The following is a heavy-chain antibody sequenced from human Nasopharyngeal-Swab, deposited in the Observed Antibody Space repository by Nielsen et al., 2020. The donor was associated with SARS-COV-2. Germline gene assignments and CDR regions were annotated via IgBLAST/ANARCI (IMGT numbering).Heavy chain of an antibody. J-gene: IGHJ6*02. CDR2: IHNSVSI. D-gene: IGHD2-15*01. CDR3: ARGRGYCSGANCFSPFYYYGLDV. V-gene: IGHV4-59*01. Sequence: WIRQPPGKGLEWIGYIHNSVSIKYNPSVKSRVSISVETSKNQFSLTLSSVTAADTAMYYCARGRGYCSGANCFSPFYYYGLDVWGQGTTVTVSS.